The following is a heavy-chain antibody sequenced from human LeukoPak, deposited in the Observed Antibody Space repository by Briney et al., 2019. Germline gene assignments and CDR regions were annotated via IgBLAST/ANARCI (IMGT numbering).Heavy chain of an antibody. J-gene: IGHJ6*03. CDR2: IYQSGST. D-gene: IGHD3-3*01. CDR3: ARIRGAGADYYYYYMDV. V-gene: IGHV4-4*02. Sequence: SGTLSLTCDVSGDSISSSYWWTWVRQPPGKGLEWIEEIYQSGSTNYDSSLKSRVTISLDKSKNQFSLKLNSVTAADTAMYYCARIRGAGADYYYYYMDVWGKGTTVTVSS. CDR1: GDSISSSYW.